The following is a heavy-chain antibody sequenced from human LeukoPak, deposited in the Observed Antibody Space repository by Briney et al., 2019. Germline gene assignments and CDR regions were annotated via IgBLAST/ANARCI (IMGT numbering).Heavy chain of an antibody. D-gene: IGHD5-18*01. V-gene: IGHV4-39*07. Sequence: PSETLSLTCTVSGGSISSSSYYWGWIRQPPGKGLEWIGSIYYSGSTNYNPSLKSRVTISVDTSKNQFSLKLSSVTAADTAVYYCARGGGGYSYGSFDYWGQGTLVTVSS. CDR2: IYYSGST. CDR3: ARGGGGYSYGSFDY. CDR1: GGSISSSSYY. J-gene: IGHJ4*02.